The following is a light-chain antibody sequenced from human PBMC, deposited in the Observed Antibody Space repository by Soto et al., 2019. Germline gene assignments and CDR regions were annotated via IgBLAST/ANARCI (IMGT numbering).Light chain of an antibody. CDR1: QSINSF. CDR2: GAS. Sequence: EIVLTQSPGTLSLSPGEGATLSCRASQSINSFLAWYQQRRGQAPRLLIHGASNRATGIPDRFSGSGSGPDFTLTISRLEHEDFAVYSCQQYGGSPRTLGQGTKVDIK. J-gene: IGKJ1*01. CDR3: QQYGGSPRT. V-gene: IGKV3-20*01.